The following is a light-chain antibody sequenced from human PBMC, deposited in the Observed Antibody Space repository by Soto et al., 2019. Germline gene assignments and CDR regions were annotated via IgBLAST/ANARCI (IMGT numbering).Light chain of an antibody. J-gene: IGKJ1*01. Sequence: EIVLTQSPGTLSLSPGERATFSCRASQSVSSSYIAWYQQKRGQAPRRLIYGASIRATGIPDRFSGSGSGTDLTLTISRLEPEDFALYYCQQYHTSPLKFGKGTKV. CDR1: QSVSSSY. CDR2: GAS. CDR3: QQYHTSPLK. V-gene: IGKV3-20*01.